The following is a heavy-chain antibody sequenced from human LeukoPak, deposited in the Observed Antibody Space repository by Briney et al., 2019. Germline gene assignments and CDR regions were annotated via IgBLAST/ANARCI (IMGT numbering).Heavy chain of an antibody. CDR1: GGSISSYY. J-gene: IGHJ3*02. Sequence: SETLSLTCTVSGGSISSYYWSWIRQPPGKGLEWIGYIYYSGSTNYNPSLKSRVTISVDTSKNQFSLKLSSVTAADTAVYYCARGYSSGWYRGAFDIWGQGTMVTVSS. D-gene: IGHD6-19*01. CDR3: ARGYSSGWYRGAFDI. V-gene: IGHV4-59*01. CDR2: IYYSGST.